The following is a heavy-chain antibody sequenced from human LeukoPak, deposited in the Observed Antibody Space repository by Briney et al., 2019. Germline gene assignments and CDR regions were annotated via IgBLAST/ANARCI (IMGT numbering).Heavy chain of an antibody. CDR3: ARDRRDGYNLLDY. V-gene: IGHV3-7*01. CDR2: IKQDESEK. CDR1: GFTFSSYW. D-gene: IGHD5-24*01. Sequence: GGSLRLSCAASGFTFSSYWMSWVRQAPGKGLEWVANIKQDESEKYYVDSVKGRFTISRDNAKNSLYLQINSLRAEDTAVYYCARDRRDGYNLLDYWGQGTLVTVSS. J-gene: IGHJ4*02.